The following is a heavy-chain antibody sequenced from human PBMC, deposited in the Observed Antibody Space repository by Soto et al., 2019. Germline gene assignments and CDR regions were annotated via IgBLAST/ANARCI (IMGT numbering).Heavy chain of an antibody. CDR2: ISYDGSNK. Sequence: GGSLRLSCAASGFTFSSYGMHWISQAPGKGLEWVAVISYDGSNKYYADSVKGRFTISRDNSKNTLYLQMNSLRAEDTAVYYCAKDQTVNGPYYYYYGMDVWGQGTTVTVSS. J-gene: IGHJ6*02. CDR1: GFTFSSYG. CDR3: AKDQTVNGPYYYYYGMDV. V-gene: IGHV3-30*18. D-gene: IGHD3-10*01.